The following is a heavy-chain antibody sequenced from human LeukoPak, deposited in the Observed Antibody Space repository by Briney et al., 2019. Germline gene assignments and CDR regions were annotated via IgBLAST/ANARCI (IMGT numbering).Heavy chain of an antibody. CDR2: INHNGNVN. CDR3: ARGGGLDV. J-gene: IGHJ6*02. V-gene: IGHV3-7*03. Sequence: GGSLRLSCAASGFTFSNYGMNWVRQAPGKGLEWVASINHNGNVNYYVDSVKGRFTISRDNAKNSLYLQMSNLRAEDTAVYFCARGGGLDVWGQGATVTVSS. D-gene: IGHD3-16*01. CDR1: GFTFSNYG.